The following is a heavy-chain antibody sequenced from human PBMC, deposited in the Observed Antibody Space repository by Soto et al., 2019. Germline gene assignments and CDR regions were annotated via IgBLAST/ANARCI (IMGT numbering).Heavy chain of an antibody. J-gene: IGHJ2*01. CDR3: AKDRFTSTVRKYWFFDL. Sequence: EVQLLESGGGLVKPGGSLRISCAASGFTFTNYAMTWVRQAPGKGLEWVSSISGGDGDTSYADSVKGRFTISRDNSENTMFLQMNSLRPDDTAVYYCAKDRFTSTVRKYWFFDLWGRGTLVTVSS. CDR1: GFTFTNYA. CDR2: ISGGDGDT. D-gene: IGHD3-10*01. V-gene: IGHV3-23*01.